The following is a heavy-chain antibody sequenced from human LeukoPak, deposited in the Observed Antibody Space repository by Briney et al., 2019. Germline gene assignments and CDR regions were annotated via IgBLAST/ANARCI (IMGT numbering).Heavy chain of an antibody. Sequence: PGRSLRLSCAASGFTFSSYAMHWVRQAPGKGLEWVAVISYDGSNKYYADSVKGRFTISRDNSKNTLYLQMSSLRAEDTAVYYCARLTPDYGDYSPFDYWGQGTLVTVSS. CDR3: ARLTPDYGDYSPFDY. D-gene: IGHD4-17*01. CDR2: ISYDGSNK. CDR1: GFTFSSYA. V-gene: IGHV3-30-3*01. J-gene: IGHJ4*02.